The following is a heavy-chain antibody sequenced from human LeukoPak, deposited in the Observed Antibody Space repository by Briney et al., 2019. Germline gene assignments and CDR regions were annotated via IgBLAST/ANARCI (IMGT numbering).Heavy chain of an antibody. V-gene: IGHV3-9*01. CDR1: GYTFDDYA. CDR3: AKDIMRALTPYGSPAG. J-gene: IGHJ4*02. CDR2: ISWDSGSI. D-gene: IGHD4-17*01. Sequence: PGGSVRLSCAASGYTFDDYAMHWVRQAPGEGLEWVSGISWDSGSIGYADSVKGRFTISRDNAKNSLYLQMNSLRAEDTALYYCAKDIMRALTPYGSPAGWGQGTLVTVSS.